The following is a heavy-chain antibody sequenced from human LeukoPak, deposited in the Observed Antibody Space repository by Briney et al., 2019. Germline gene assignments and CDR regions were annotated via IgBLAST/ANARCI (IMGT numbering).Heavy chain of an antibody. CDR3: ARARNNYDESGYSALDL. CDR2: LWYNGINK. V-gene: IGHV3-33*01. J-gene: IGHJ5*02. D-gene: IGHD3-3*01. CDR1: GFSFSSFG. Sequence: GRSLRLSCTASGFSFSSFGMHWVRQAPGKGLEWVASLWYNGINKYYADSVKGRFTISRDNSKNTLYLQMDSLRAEDTAMFYCARARNNYDESGYSALDLWGQGTLVTVSS.